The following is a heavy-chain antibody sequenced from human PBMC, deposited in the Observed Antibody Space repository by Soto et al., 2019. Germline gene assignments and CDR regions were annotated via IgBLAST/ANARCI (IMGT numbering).Heavy chain of an antibody. J-gene: IGHJ6*02. CDR2: LNGGNGST. CDR3: ARVSGYESSCYYGMDV. CDR1: GYTFSTYA. Sequence: ASVKVYCKASGYTFSTYAIHWVRQAPGQSLEWMGWLNGGNGSTKYSQKFQGRVTITRDTSASTAYMELSSLRSEDTAVYYCARVSGYESSCYYGMDVWGQGTTVTVSS. D-gene: IGHD5-12*01. V-gene: IGHV1-3*01.